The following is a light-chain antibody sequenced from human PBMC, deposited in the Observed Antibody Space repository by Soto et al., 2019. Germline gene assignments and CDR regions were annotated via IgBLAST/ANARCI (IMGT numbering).Light chain of an antibody. Sequence: EIVMTQPPVTLSVSPPETPTLSCRASQSVSSSYLAWYEQNPGQAPRLLIYEVSDRATGIPARFSGSGSGTEFTLTISSLQSEDFAVYYCQQYNDWVPTFGQGTRLEIK. CDR2: EVS. CDR3: QQYNDWVPT. V-gene: IGKV3-15*01. J-gene: IGKJ5*01. CDR1: QSVSSSY.